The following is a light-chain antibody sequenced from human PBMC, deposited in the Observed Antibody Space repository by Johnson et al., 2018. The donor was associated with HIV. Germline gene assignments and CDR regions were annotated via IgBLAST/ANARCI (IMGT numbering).Light chain of an antibody. V-gene: IGLV1-51*02. J-gene: IGLJ1*01. Sequence: QAVLTQPPSMSAAPGQRVTISCSGSSSNIGNNYVSWYQQVPGAAPKLLIYENNKRPSGIPDRFSGSKSGTSATLGITGLQTGDEADYYCGTWDSSLSAYYVFGTGTKVTVL. CDR2: ENN. CDR1: SSNIGNNY. CDR3: GTWDSSLSAYYV.